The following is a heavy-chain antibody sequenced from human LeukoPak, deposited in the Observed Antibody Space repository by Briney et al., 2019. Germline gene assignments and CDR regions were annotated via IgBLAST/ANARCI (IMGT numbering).Heavy chain of an antibody. J-gene: IGHJ3*02. CDR1: GAYINSASYY. Sequence: SETLSLTCTVSGAYINSASYYWSWIRQPAGKGLEWIGHIYASGTTNYNPSLKSRVTMSVDTSKNQFSLKLSSVTAADTAVYYCARGRYIYGSPDDAFDIWGQGTMVTVSS. V-gene: IGHV4-61*09. D-gene: IGHD5-18*01. CDR2: IYASGTT. CDR3: ARGRYIYGSPDDAFDI.